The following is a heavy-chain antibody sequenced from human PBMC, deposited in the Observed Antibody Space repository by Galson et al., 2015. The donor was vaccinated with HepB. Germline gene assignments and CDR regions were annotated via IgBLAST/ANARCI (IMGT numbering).Heavy chain of an antibody. CDR2: INEDGSMK. CDR3: ARGGSGFGQRGY. Sequence: SLRLSCAASGFTFGSYWMTWVRQAPGKGLEWVANINEDGSMKKYVDSVKGRFTISRDNAKKSLYLQMNDLRGEDTAFYYCARGGSGFGQRGYWGQGTLVTVSS. J-gene: IGHJ4*02. CDR1: GFTFGSYW. V-gene: IGHV3-7*01. D-gene: IGHD3/OR15-3a*01.